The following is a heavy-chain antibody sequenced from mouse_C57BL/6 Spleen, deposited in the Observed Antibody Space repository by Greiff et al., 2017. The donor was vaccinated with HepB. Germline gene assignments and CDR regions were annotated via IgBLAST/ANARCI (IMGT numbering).Heavy chain of an antibody. Sequence: QVQLQQSGAELVRPGSSVKLSCKASGYTFTSYWMHWVKQRPIQGLEWIGNIDPSDSETHYNQKFKDKATLTVDKSSSTAYMQLSSLTSEDSAVYYCAREDDYGGFAYWGQGTLVTVSA. CDR3: AREDDYGGFAY. CDR1: GYTFTSYW. J-gene: IGHJ3*01. D-gene: IGHD2-4*01. CDR2: IDPSDSET. V-gene: IGHV1-52*01.